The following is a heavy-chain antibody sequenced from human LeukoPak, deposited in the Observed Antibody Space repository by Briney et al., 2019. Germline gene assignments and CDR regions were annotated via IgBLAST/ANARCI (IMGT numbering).Heavy chain of an antibody. CDR1: GYTFTSYA. CDR2: INTNTGNP. Sequence: ASVKVSCKASGYTFTSYAMNWVRQAPGQGLEWMGWINTNTGNPTYAQGFTGRFVFSLDTSVSTAYLQISSLKAEDTAVYYCARVREAYCSGGSCSNWFDPWGQGTLVTVSS. V-gene: IGHV7-4-1*02. D-gene: IGHD2-15*01. J-gene: IGHJ5*02. CDR3: ARVREAYCSGGSCSNWFDP.